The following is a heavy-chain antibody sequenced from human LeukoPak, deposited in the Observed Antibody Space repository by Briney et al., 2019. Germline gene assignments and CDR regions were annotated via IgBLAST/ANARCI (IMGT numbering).Heavy chain of an antibody. J-gene: IGHJ2*01. CDR3: ARETLYYDSSGYYSSVWYFDL. D-gene: IGHD3-22*01. CDR2: IYYSGST. Sequence: SETLSLTCTVSGGFIGSYYWSWIRQPPGKGLGWIGYIYYSGSTNYHPSLKSRVTISVDTSKNQFSLKLSSVTAADTAVYYCARETLYYDSSGYYSSVWYFDLWGRGTLVTVSS. CDR1: GGFIGSYY. V-gene: IGHV4-59*01.